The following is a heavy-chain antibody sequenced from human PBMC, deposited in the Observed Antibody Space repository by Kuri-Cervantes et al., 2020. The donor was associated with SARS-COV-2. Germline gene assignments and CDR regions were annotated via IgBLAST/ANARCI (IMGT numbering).Heavy chain of an antibody. D-gene: IGHD2-2*01. J-gene: IGHJ5*02. CDR1: GFTFSTYS. Sequence: LSLTCAASGFTFSTYSMNWVRQAPGKGLEWVSSISSNSGHIYYADSVKGRFTISRDNAKNSLYLQMNSLRAEDTAVYYCARAVGGIVVVRLDPWGQGSMVTVSS. CDR2: ISSNSGHI. CDR3: ARAVGGIVVVRLDP. V-gene: IGHV3-21*01.